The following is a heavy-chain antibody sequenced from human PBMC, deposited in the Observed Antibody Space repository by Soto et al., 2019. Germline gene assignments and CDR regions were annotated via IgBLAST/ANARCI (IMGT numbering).Heavy chain of an antibody. D-gene: IGHD1-1*01. J-gene: IGHJ4*02. CDR1: GYTFTSYD. CDR2: MNPNSGNT. Sequence: QVQLVQSGAEVKKPGASVKVSCKASGYTFTSYDINWVRQATGQGLEWMGWMNPNSGNTGYAQKFQGRVTMTRNTSISTAYMELSSXRSXDTXVYXXXXXLXXXNVDYWGQGTLVTVSS. V-gene: IGHV1-8*01. CDR3: XXXLXXXNVDY.